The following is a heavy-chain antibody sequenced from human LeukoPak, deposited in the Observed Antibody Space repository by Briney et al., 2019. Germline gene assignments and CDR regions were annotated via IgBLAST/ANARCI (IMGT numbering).Heavy chain of an antibody. CDR3: ARAVAGTFPVFFDY. J-gene: IGHJ4*02. Sequence: SQTLSLTCTVSSGSISSANSYWSWIRQPPGKGLEWIGYIYYSGSTYYNPSLKSRVTISVDTSKNQFSLKLSSVTAADTAVYYCARAVAGTFPVFFDYWGQGTLVTVSS. CDR1: SGSISSANSY. D-gene: IGHD6-19*01. V-gene: IGHV4-30-4*08. CDR2: IYYSGST.